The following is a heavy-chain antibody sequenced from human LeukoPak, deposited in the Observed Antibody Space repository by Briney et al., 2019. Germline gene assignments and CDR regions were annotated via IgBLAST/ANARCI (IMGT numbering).Heavy chain of an antibody. V-gene: IGHV4-34*01. J-gene: IGHJ1*01. CDR1: GGSFSGYY. D-gene: IGHD2-15*01. Sequence: PSETLSLTCADYGGSFSGYYWSWIRQPPGKGLEWIGEINHSGSTNSNPSLKSRVTVSVDPSKNLFCLKLSSVTAANTAVYYCARRLLGYCSGGSCYSGYFQHWGQGTLVSVSS. CDR2: INHSGST. CDR3: ARRLLGYCSGGSCYSGYFQH.